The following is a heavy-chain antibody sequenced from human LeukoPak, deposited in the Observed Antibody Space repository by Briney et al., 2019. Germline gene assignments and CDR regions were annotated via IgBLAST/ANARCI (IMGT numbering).Heavy chain of an antibody. Sequence: GGSLRLSCAASGFTFSDYYMSWIRQAPGKGLEWVSYISSYGSTIYYADSVKGRFTISRDNAKNSLYLQMNSLRAEDTAVYYCASGIRTYYYDSSGQDYWGQGTLVTVSS. V-gene: IGHV3-11*04. J-gene: IGHJ4*02. CDR2: ISSYGSTI. CDR1: GFTFSDYY. CDR3: ASGIRTYYYDSSGQDY. D-gene: IGHD3-22*01.